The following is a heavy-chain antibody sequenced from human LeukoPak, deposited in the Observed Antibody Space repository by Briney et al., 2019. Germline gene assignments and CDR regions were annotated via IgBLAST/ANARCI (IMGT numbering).Heavy chain of an antibody. V-gene: IGHV4-4*07. D-gene: IGHD1-26*01. Sequence: PSETLSLTCTVSGGSISSYYWSWIRQPAGKGLEWIGRIYTSGSTNYNPSLKSRVTMSVDTSKNQFSLKLSSVTAADTAVYYCAREKVATTGFNWFDPWGQGTLVTVSS. CDR1: GGSISSYY. CDR3: AREKVATTGFNWFDP. CDR2: IYTSGST. J-gene: IGHJ5*02.